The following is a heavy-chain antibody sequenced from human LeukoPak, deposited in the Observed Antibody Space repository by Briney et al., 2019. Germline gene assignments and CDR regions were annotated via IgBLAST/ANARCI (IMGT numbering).Heavy chain of an antibody. CDR2: INSDGSTT. CDR1: GFTFSSYW. V-gene: IGHV3-74*01. D-gene: IGHD2-8*01. CDR3: ARGYCTNGVCYPHFDY. Sequence: GGSLRLSCAASGFTFSSYWMHWVRQAPGKGLVWVSRINSDGSTTTYADSVKGRFTISRDNARNTLYLQMNSLRAEDTAVYYCARGYCTNGVCYPHFDYWAQGTLVTVSS. J-gene: IGHJ4*02.